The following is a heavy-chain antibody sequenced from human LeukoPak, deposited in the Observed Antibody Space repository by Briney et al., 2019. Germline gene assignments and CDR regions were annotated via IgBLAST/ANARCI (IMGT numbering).Heavy chain of an antibody. J-gene: IGHJ4*02. V-gene: IGHV4-34*01. Sequence: SETLSLTCAVYGEFLSGYYWSWIRQPPGKGLEWIGEINHSGSTNYNPSLKSPVTISVDTSKNQFSLKLSPVTAADTAVYYCAKGAFYCSSTSCYGTRLYYFDYWGQGTLVTVSS. CDR2: INHSGST. CDR3: AKGAFYCSSTSCYGTRLYYFDY. CDR1: GEFLSGYY. D-gene: IGHD2-2*01.